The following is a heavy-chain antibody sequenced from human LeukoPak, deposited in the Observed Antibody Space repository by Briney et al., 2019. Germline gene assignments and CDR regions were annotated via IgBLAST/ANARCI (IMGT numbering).Heavy chain of an antibody. D-gene: IGHD1-1*01. V-gene: IGHV4-4*07. CDR2: MTTNCSG. CDR3: GRVTPGHRNASPGYYMDV. CDR1: GGSMSNYY. Sequence: SETLSLTCSVSGGSMSNYYWCWIRKPAGKAQGMIGIMTTNCSGTYNPSLKSRVTMSIDTSKNQFSPSPNSVNSAAPAVYDSGRVTPGHRNASPGYYMDVWGKGATVAVTS. J-gene: IGHJ6*03.